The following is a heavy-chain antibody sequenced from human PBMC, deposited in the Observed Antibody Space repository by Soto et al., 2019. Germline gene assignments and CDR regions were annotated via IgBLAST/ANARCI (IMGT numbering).Heavy chain of an antibody. CDR3: ARIYDILGAFDI. CDR2: ISSSGSTI. CDR1: GFTFSSYE. V-gene: IGHV3-48*03. D-gene: IGHD3-9*01. J-gene: IGHJ3*02. Sequence: GSLRLSCAASGFTFSSYEMNWVRQAPGKGLEGVSYISSSGSTIYYADSVKGRFTISRDNAKNSLYLQMNSLRAEDTAVYYCARIYDILGAFDIWGQGTMVTFS.